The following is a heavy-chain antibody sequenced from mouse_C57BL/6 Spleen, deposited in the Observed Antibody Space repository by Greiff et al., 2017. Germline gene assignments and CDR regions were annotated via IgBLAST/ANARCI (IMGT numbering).Heavy chain of an antibody. CDR3: ARDYDFDY. CDR1: GFSLTSYA. V-gene: IGHV2-9-1*01. D-gene: IGHD2-4*01. CDR2: IWTDGGT. Sequence: VQGVESGPGLVAPSQSLSITCTVSGFSLTSYAISWVRQPPGKGLEWLGVIWTDGGTNYNSALKSRLSISKDNSKSQVFLKMNSLQTDDTARYYCARDYDFDYWGQGTTLTVSS. J-gene: IGHJ2*01.